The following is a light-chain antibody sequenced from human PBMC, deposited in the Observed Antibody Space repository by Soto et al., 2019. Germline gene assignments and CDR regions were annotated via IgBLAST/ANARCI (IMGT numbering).Light chain of an antibody. J-gene: IGLJ3*02. CDR3: AAWDGSLSGLV. V-gene: IGLV1-47*01. CDR2: MNN. CDR1: SSNIGSNY. Sequence: QSVLTQPPSASGTPGQRVTISCSGSSSNIGSNYVYWYQQLPGTAPKLLIFMNNQRPSGVPDRFSGSKSGTSASLAISGLRSEDEADYYCAAWDGSLSGLVFGGGTKVTVL.